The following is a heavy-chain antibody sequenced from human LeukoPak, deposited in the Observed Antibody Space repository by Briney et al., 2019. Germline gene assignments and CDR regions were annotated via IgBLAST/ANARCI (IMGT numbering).Heavy chain of an antibody. D-gene: IGHD6-6*01. J-gene: IGHJ4*02. CDR3: AKWVEYSSSGFDY. CDR1: GFTFSNYA. Sequence: GGSLRLSCAASGFTFSNYAMSWVRQAPGKGLEWVSAISGSGGSTYHADSVKGRFTISRDNSKNTLYLQMNSLRAEDTAVYYCAKWVEYSSSGFDYWGQGTLVTVSS. V-gene: IGHV3-23*01. CDR2: ISGSGGST.